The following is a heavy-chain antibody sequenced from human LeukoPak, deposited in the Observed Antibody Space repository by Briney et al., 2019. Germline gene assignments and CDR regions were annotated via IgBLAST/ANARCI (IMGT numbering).Heavy chain of an antibody. CDR2: ISYDGSNK. CDR1: GFTFSSYA. CDR3: ARGGSGRADTSDAFDI. D-gene: IGHD3-10*01. Sequence: GRSLRLSCAASGFTFSSYAMHWVRQAPGKGLEWVAVISYDGSNKYYADSVKGRFTISRDNSKNTLYLQMNSLRAEDTAVYYCARGGSGRADTSDAFDIWGQGTMVTVSS. J-gene: IGHJ3*02. V-gene: IGHV3-30-3*01.